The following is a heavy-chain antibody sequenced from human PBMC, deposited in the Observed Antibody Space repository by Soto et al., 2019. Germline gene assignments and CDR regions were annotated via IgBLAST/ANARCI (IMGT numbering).Heavy chain of an antibody. CDR2: ISGSGGST. V-gene: IGHV3-23*01. J-gene: IGHJ3*02. CDR3: AKGYYYDSSGYYSDVFDI. Sequence: GGSLRLSCAASGFTFSSYAMSWVRQAPGKGLEWVSAISGSGGSTYYADSVKGRFTISRDNSKNTLYLQMNSLRAEDTAVYYSAKGYYYDSSGYYSDVFDISGQRTMVIGSS. D-gene: IGHD3-22*01. CDR1: GFTFSSYA.